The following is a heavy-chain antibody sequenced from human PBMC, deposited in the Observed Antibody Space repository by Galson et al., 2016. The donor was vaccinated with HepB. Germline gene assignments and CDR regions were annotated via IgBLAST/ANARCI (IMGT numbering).Heavy chain of an antibody. CDR2: IDPSDSYT. Sequence: QSGAEVKKPGESLRISCKGSGYSFTSYWINWVRQMPGKGLEWMGRIDPSDSYTNYRPSFQGHVTISADKSISTAYLQWSSLKASDTAMYYCARRGRVRAAAGTVDYWGQGTLVTVSS. CDR1: GYSFTSYW. J-gene: IGHJ4*02. V-gene: IGHV5-10-1*01. CDR3: ARRGRVRAAAGTVDY. D-gene: IGHD6-13*01.